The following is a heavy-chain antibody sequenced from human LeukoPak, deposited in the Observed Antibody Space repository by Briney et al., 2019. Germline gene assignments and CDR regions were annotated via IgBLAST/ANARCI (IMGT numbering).Heavy chain of an antibody. CDR3: ARDMEGYCSSTSCYGDWFDP. CDR1: GGSISSYY. V-gene: IGHV4-4*07. CDR2: IYTSGST. J-gene: IGHJ5*02. Sequence: SETLSLTCTVSGGSISSYYWSWVRQPAGKGLEWIGRIYTSGSTNYNPSLKSRVTMSVDMSKNQFSLKLSSVTAADTAVYYCARDMEGYCSSTSCYGDWFDPWGQGTLVTVSS. D-gene: IGHD2-2*01.